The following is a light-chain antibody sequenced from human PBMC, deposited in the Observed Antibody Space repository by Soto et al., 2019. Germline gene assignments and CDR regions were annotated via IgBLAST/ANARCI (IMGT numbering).Light chain of an antibody. CDR1: QSVSSSY. Sequence: EIVLTQSPGTLSLSPGERATLSCRASQSVSSSYLAWYQQKPGQAPRLLIYGASSRATGIPDRFSGSGSGTDSTLTISSLEPEDFALYYCHQRQSWPRTFGQGTKVDIK. J-gene: IGKJ1*01. CDR3: HQRQSWPRT. CDR2: GAS. V-gene: IGKV3-20*01.